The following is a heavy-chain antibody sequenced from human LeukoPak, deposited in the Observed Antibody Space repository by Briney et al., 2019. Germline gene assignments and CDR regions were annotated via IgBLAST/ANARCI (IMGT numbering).Heavy chain of an antibody. CDR2: IYYSGST. CDR3: ARLIYYYDSSGSLNWFDP. V-gene: IGHV4-59*01. J-gene: IGHJ5*02. CDR1: GGSISSYY. Sequence: PSETLSLTCTVSGGSISSYYWSWIRQPPGKGLEWIGYIYYSGSTNYNPSLKSRVTISVDTSKNQFSLKLSSVTAADTAVYYCARLIYYYDSSGSLNWFDPWGQGTLVTVSS. D-gene: IGHD3-22*01.